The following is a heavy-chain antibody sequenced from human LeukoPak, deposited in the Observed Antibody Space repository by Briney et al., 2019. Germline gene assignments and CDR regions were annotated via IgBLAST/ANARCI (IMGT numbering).Heavy chain of an antibody. CDR1: GFTFSNYE. V-gene: IGHV3-48*03. CDR3: ARDGSRGWYGGHDY. D-gene: IGHD6-19*01. J-gene: IGHJ4*02. CDR2: ISSSGNTM. Sequence: GGSLRHSCAASGFTFSNYEMNCVRKAPGKGLEWVSYISSSGNTMYYADSVRGRFTISRDNAENSLYLQMNSLRAEDTAVYYCARDGSRGWYGGHDYWGQGTLVTVSS.